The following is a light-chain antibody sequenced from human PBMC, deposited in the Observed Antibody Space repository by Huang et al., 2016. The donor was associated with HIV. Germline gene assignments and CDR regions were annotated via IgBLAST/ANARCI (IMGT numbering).Light chain of an antibody. Sequence: DIQMTQSPSSLSAAVGDRVTITCQASLDISKFLNWYQQKPGKAPKVLIHDASNLERGGPSRFSGSRSGTHFTLTISSLQPEDIATYYCQQYDNLPLTFGQGTRLEIK. CDR3: QQYDNLPLT. CDR1: LDISKF. J-gene: IGKJ5*01. V-gene: IGKV1-33*01. CDR2: DAS.